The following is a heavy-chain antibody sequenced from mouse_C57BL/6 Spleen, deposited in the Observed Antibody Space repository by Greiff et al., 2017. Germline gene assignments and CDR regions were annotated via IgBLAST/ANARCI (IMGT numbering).Heavy chain of an antibody. V-gene: IGHV1-69*01. CDR2: IDPSDSYT. CDR3: ARSLYDYDLFDY. CDR1: GYTFTSYW. D-gene: IGHD2-4*01. J-gene: IGHJ2*01. Sequence: QVQLQQPGAELVMPGASVKLSCKASGYTFTSYWMHWVKQRPGQGLEWIGEIDPSDSYTNYNQKFKGKSTLTVDKSSSTAYMQLSSLTSEDSAVYYCARSLYDYDLFDYWGQGTTLTVSS.